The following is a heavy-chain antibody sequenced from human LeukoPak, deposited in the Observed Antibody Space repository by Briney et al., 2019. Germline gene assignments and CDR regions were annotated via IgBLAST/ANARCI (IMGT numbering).Heavy chain of an antibody. V-gene: IGHV4-59*11. J-gene: IGHJ4*02. Sequence: SETLSLTCTVSGGSISSHYWSWIRQPPGKGLEWIGYIYYSGSTNYNPSLKSRVTISLDTSKNQFSLRLSSVTAADTAVYYCARSEGAYYYDRGTPYFDYWGQGTLVTVSS. D-gene: IGHD3-22*01. CDR2: IYYSGST. CDR1: GGSISSHY. CDR3: ARSEGAYYYDRGTPYFDY.